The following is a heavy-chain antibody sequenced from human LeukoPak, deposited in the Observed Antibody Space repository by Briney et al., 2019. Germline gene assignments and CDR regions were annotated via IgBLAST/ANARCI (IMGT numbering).Heavy chain of an antibody. CDR1: GYTFTSYG. CDR2: ISDYNGNT. D-gene: IGHD4-11*01. CDR3: SRDLYRDSLPVSWFDP. J-gene: IGHJ5*02. V-gene: IGHV1-18*01. Sequence: EASVKVSCKASGYTFTSYGISWVRQDPGQGAECMGWISDYNGNTNYAQKLQGRVTMTTDTSTSTAYMELRSLRSDDTAVYYCSRDLYRDSLPVSWFDPWGQGTLVTVSS.